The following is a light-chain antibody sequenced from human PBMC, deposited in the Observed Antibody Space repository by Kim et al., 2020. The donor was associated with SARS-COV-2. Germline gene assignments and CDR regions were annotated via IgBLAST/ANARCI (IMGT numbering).Light chain of an antibody. CDR3: HQYGSSPEVT. J-gene: IGKJ3*01. CDR2: GAS. CDR1: QSVSSSY. V-gene: IGKV3-20*01. Sequence: SPGERATLSCRASQSVSSSYLAWYQQKPGQAPRLLIYGASSRANGIPDRFSGSGSGTDFTLTISRLEPEDFAVYYCHQYGSSPEVTFGPGTKVDIK.